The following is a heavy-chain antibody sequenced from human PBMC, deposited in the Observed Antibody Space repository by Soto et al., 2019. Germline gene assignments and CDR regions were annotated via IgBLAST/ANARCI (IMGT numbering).Heavy chain of an antibody. D-gene: IGHD2-2*01. Sequence: QAQLEQWGGEVKKPGSSVKVSCKASRVPFSKFIVPWVRQAPGLGLEWVGGNIPVFGTANYAQKFQGRVTITADESTSTSDMEVNNLRSEDTAVYYCAKVRYSSPMGYYYGMDVWGQGATVTVSS. CDR3: AKVRYSSPMGYYYGMDV. CDR2: NIPVFGTA. CDR1: RVPFSKFI. V-gene: IGHV1-69*01. J-gene: IGHJ6*02.